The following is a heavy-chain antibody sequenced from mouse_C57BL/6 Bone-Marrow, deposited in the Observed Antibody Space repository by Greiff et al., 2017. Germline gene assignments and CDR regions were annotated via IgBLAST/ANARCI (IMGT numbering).Heavy chain of an antibody. D-gene: IGHD1-1*01. Sequence: VQLKQSGAELVRPGASVKLSCTASGFNIKDDYMHWVKQRPEKGLEWIGWIDPENGDTEYASKVQGKATITADTASHTAYLQLSSLTSAYTAAYYCTTVVHYWGQGTTLTVSS. J-gene: IGHJ2*01. CDR3: TTVVHY. CDR1: GFNIKDDY. CDR2: IDPENGDT. V-gene: IGHV14-4*01.